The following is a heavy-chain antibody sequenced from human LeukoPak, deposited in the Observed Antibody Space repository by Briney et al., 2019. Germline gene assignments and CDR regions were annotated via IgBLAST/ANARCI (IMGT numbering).Heavy chain of an antibody. J-gene: IGHJ4*02. V-gene: IGHV1-69*04. CDR1: GGTFSSYT. CDR2: IIPILGIA. D-gene: IGHD2-2*02. CDR3: ARDSPYCSSTSCYNFDY. Sequence: SLKVSCKASGGTFSSYTISWVRQAPGQGLEWMGRIIPILGIANYAQKFQGRVTITADKSTSTAYMELSSLRSEDTAVYYCARDSPYCSSTSCYNFDYWGQGTLVTVSS.